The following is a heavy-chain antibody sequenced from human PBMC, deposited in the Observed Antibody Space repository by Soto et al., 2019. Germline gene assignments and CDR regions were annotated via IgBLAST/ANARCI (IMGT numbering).Heavy chain of an antibody. J-gene: IGHJ5*02. D-gene: IGHD2-15*01. CDR3: ARGDIVVVVAAPGNDWFDP. V-gene: IGHV1-3*01. CDR2: INAGNGNT. CDR1: GYTFTSYA. Sequence: ASLKVSCKASGYTFTSYAMHWVRQAPGQRLEWMGWINAGNGNTKYSQKFQGRVTITRDTSASTAYMELSSLRSEDTAVYYCARGDIVVVVAAPGNDWFDPWGQGTLVTVSS.